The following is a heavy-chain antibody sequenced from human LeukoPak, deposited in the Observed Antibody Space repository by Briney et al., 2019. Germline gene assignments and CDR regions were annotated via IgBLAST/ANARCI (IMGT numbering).Heavy chain of an antibody. V-gene: IGHV3-21*04. CDR3: AKDPESVHSGSYGY. CDR1: GFTVSSNS. J-gene: IGHJ4*02. CDR2: ISSSSSYI. D-gene: IGHD1-26*01. Sequence: GGSLRLSCTVSGFTVSSNSMSWVRQAPGKGLEWVSSISSSSSYIYYADSVKGRFTISRDNAKNSLYLQMNSLRAEDTAVYYCAKDPESVHSGSYGYWGQGTLVTVSS.